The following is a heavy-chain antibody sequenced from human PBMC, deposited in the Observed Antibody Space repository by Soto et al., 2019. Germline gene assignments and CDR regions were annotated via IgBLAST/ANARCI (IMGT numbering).Heavy chain of an antibody. CDR1: GGSFSGYY. CDR2: INHSGST. V-gene: IGHV4-34*01. CDR3: ARGRSFEQLVGGYYYGMDV. Sequence: SETLSLTCAVYGGSFSGYYWSWIRQPPGKGLEWIGEINHSGSTNYNPSLKSRVTISVDTPKNQFSLKLSSVTAADTAVYYCARGRSFEQLVGGYYYGMDVSGQGTTVTVSS. J-gene: IGHJ6*02. D-gene: IGHD6-13*01.